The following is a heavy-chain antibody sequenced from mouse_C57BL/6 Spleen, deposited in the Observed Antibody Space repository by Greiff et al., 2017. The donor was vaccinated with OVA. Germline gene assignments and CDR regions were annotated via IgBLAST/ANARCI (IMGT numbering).Heavy chain of an antibody. D-gene: IGHD2-3*01. J-gene: IGHJ3*01. CDR3: ARVMDGYYAWFAY. CDR1: GFTFSSYA. Sequence: EVQGVESGGGLVKPGGSLKLSCAASGFTFSSYAMSWVRQTPEKRLEWVETISDGGSYTYYPENVKGRFTISRDNAKNNLYLQMSHLKSEDTAMYYCARVMDGYYAWFAYWGQGTLVTVSA. CDR2: ISDGGSYT. V-gene: IGHV5-4*01.